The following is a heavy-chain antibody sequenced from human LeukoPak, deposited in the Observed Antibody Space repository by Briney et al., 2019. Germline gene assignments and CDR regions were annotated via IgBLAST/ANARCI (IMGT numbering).Heavy chain of an antibody. Sequence: GGSLRLSCAASGFTVSSNYMSWVRQAPGKGLEWVSVIYSDGRTFYADSVKGRFTISRDNSKNTLYLQMNSLRAEDTAVYYCASESNSGYYLSYWGQGTLVTVSS. CDR3: ASESNSGYYLSY. D-gene: IGHD3-22*01. J-gene: IGHJ4*02. V-gene: IGHV3-66*01. CDR1: GFTVSSNY. CDR2: IYSDGRT.